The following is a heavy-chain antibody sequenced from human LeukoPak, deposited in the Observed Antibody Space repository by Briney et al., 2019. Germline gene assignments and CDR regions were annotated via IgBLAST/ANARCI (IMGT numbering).Heavy chain of an antibody. CDR2: IYYSGST. J-gene: IGHJ4*02. Sequence: PSETLSLTCTVSGGSISSSSYYWGWIRQPPGKGLEWIGSIYYSGSTYYNPSLKSRVTISVDTSKNQFSLKLSSVTAADTAVYYCARVRYSYGWIDYWGQGTLVTVSS. V-gene: IGHV4-39*07. D-gene: IGHD5-18*01. CDR1: GGSISSSSYY. CDR3: ARVRYSYGWIDY.